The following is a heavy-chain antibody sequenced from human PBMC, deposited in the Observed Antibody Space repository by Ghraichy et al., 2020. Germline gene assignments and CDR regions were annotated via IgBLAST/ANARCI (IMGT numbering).Heavy chain of an antibody. D-gene: IGHD2/OR15-2a*01. J-gene: IGHJ4*02. CDR3: ARLIARQTLDY. V-gene: IGHV3-7*03. Sequence: GESLNISCAASGFTFSSYWMSWVRQAPGEGLEWVANIKEDGSKTYSVDSGKGRITVSRDNAQNSLYLQLNSLGVEDTAVYYCARLIARQTLDYWGQGTLVTVTS. CDR1: GFTFSSYW. CDR2: IKEDGSKT.